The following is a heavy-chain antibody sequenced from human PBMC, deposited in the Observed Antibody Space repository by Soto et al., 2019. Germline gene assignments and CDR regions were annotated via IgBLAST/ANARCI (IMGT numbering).Heavy chain of an antibody. CDR3: PSSDCNWYSVAY. D-gene: IGHD2-15*01. Sequence: SETLSLTCTVSGGSISSSIYYWGWIRQPPGKGLEWIGSIYYSGSTYYNPSLKSRVTISVDTSKNQFSLKLSSVTAADTAAYYRPSSDCNWYSVAYWGQGT. CDR2: IYYSGST. J-gene: IGHJ4*02. CDR1: GGSISSSIYY. V-gene: IGHV4-39*01.